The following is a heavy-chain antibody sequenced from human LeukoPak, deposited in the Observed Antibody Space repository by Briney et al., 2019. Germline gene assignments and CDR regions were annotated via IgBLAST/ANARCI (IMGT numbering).Heavy chain of an antibody. Sequence: GGSLRLSCAASGFTFSDYYMSWIRQAPGKGLEWVSYISDRGSTINYADSVKGRFTMSRDNAKRSLYLQMSSLRAEDTAVYYCATTRGLGPGGWFDPWGQGTLVTVSS. D-gene: IGHD3-10*01. CDR1: GFTFSDYY. V-gene: IGHV3-11*01. CDR2: ISDRGSTI. J-gene: IGHJ5*02. CDR3: ATTRGLGPGGWFDP.